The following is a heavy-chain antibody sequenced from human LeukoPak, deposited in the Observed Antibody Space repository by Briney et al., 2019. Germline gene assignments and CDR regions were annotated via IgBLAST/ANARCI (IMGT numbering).Heavy chain of an antibody. CDR2: IYYSGST. CDR3: ARSPYCGGDCHLDY. D-gene: IGHD2-21*02. CDR1: GGSISSYY. Sequence: SETLSLTCNVSGGSISSYYWSWIRQPPGKGLEWIGYIYYSGSTNYNPSLKSRVTISVDTSKNQFSLKLSSVTAADTAVYYCARSPYCGGDCHLDYWGQGTLVTVSS. V-gene: IGHV4-59*08. J-gene: IGHJ4*02.